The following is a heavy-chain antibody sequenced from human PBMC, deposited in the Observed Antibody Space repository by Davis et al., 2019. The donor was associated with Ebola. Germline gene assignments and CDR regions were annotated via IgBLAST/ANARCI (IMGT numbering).Heavy chain of an antibody. CDR2: INPDTGGT. CDR1: GYTFTVYY. D-gene: IGHD2-21*02. Sequence: ASVKVSCKASGYTFTVYYIHWVRQAPGQGLEWMGRINPDTGGTDYAQKFQGRVTMTRDTSISTAYMELSSLRSEDTAVYYCARDFSGGLAYCGGDCYSGFDYWGQGTLVTVSS. CDR3: ARDFSGGLAYCGGDCYSGFDY. V-gene: IGHV1-2*06. J-gene: IGHJ4*02.